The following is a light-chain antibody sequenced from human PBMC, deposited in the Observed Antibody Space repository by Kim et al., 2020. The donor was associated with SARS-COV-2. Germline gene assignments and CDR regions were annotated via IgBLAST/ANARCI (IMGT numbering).Light chain of an antibody. CDR1: NSDIGAYNY. CDR3: ASYTTSVTWV. Sequence: GQSITLSCTGTNSDIGAYNYVSWYQQHPGKAPRLMIYGVTKRPSGISDRFSGSKSGNRASLTISGLQAEDEADYYCASYTTSVTWVFGGGTKLTVL. J-gene: IGLJ3*02. CDR2: GVT. V-gene: IGLV2-14*03.